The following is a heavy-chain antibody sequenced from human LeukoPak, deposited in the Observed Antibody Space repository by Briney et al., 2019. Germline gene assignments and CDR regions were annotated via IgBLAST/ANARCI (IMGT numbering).Heavy chain of an antibody. CDR1: GRSFSGYY. V-gene: IGHV4-34*01. D-gene: IGHD6-13*01. CDR3: ARHASSWPRRYFDY. CDR2: INHSGST. J-gene: IGHJ4*02. Sequence: SETLSLTCAVYGRSFSGYYWSWIRQPPGKGLEWIGEINHSGSTNYNPSLKSRVTISVDTSKNQFSLKLSSVTAADTAVYYCARHASSWPRRYFDYWGQGTLVTVSS.